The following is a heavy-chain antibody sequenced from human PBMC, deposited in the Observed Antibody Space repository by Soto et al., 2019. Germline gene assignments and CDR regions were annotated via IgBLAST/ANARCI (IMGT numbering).Heavy chain of an antibody. CDR3: ARLVRVVVNWFDP. D-gene: IGHD3-10*01. J-gene: IGHJ5*02. CDR2: IATYNNKK. CDR1: GDTFANFG. V-gene: IGHV1-18*01. Sequence: HLVQSGPEVKRPGASITVSCKTSGDTFANFGLSWVRQAPGQGLEWMGWIATYNNKKNYAQKFQGRLTLTTDTSSSTAYMELESLGYDDTAVYYCARLVRVVVNWFDPWGQGTLVTVSS.